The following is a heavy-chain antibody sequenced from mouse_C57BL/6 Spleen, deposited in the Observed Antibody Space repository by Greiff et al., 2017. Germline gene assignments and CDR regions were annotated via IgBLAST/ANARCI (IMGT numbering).Heavy chain of an antibody. CDR1: GFTFSSYA. CDR2: ISDGGSYT. V-gene: IGHV5-4*01. Sequence: EVQVVESGGGLVKPGGSLKLSCAASGFTFSSYAMSWVRQTPEKRLEWVATISDGGSYTYDPDNVKGRFTISRDNAKNNLYLQMSHLKSEDTAMYYCARDEPAWFAYWGQGTLVTVSA. CDR3: ARDEPAWFAY. J-gene: IGHJ3*01.